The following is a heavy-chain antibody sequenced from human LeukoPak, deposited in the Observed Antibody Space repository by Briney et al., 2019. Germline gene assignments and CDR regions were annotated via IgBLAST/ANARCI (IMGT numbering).Heavy chain of an antibody. V-gene: IGHV3-21*06. Sequence: GGSPRLSCAASGFSFSSYTMNWVRQAPGKGLAWVSSISSSSSYIYYADSVKGRFTISSDNAKHSLLLQMNSLRAEDTAGYYCTRDRWSSSSASFDYWGLGTLVIVSS. CDR1: GFSFSSYT. J-gene: IGHJ4*02. D-gene: IGHD6-6*01. CDR3: TRDRWSSSSASFDY. CDR2: ISSSSSYI.